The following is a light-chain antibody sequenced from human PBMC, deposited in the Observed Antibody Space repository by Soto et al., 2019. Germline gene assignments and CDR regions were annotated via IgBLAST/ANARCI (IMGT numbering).Light chain of an antibody. CDR2: RNN. Sequence: QSVLTQPPSASETPGQRVTISCSGSSSNIGSNYVYWYQQFPGTAPKVLIYRNNQRPSGVPDRFSGSKSGTSAFLAISGLRSEDEADYYCAAWDDSLSGPLFGTGTKVTVL. J-gene: IGLJ1*01. CDR1: SSNIGSNY. CDR3: AAWDDSLSGPL. V-gene: IGLV1-47*01.